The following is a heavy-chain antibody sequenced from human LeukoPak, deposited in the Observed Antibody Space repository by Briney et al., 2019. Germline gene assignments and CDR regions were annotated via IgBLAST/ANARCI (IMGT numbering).Heavy chain of an antibody. Sequence: GGSLRLSCAASGFTFSSYSMNWVRQAPGKGLEWVSSISSSSSYIYYADSVKGRFTISRDSSRDTFFLQMNSLRAVDTAVYFCAKSPLRSCTDATCYPFDSWGPGTLVAVSS. D-gene: IGHD2-8*01. CDR1: GFTFSSYS. J-gene: IGHJ4*02. CDR2: ISSSSSYI. V-gene: IGHV3-21*04. CDR3: AKSPLRSCTDATCYPFDS.